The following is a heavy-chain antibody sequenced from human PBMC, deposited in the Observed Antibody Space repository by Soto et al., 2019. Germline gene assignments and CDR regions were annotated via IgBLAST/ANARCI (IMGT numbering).Heavy chain of an antibody. CDR3: ARDPGIPGRYWYFDL. Sequence: QVLLVQSGAEVKKPGASVKVSCKASGYKFTDYYIHWVRQAPGQGLEWMGWVNPKRGDAVYAQKFQGWVTMTRDTATTTAYLEVNRLKSDDTAICYCARDPGIPGRYWYFDLWGRGTLVTVSS. D-gene: IGHD1-20*01. V-gene: IGHV1-2*04. J-gene: IGHJ2*01. CDR2: VNPKRGDA. CDR1: GYKFTDYY.